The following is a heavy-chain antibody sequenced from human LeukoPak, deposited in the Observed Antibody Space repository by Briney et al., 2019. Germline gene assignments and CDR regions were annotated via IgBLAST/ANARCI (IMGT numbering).Heavy chain of an antibody. CDR1: GGSISSGGYY. D-gene: IGHD3-9*01. Sequence: PSQTLSPTCTVSGGSISSGGYYWSCIRQHPGKGLECIGYIYYSGSTYYNPSLKSRVTISVDTSKHQFSLKLSSVTAADTAVYYCARVLIGRSADYWGQGTLVTVSS. CDR2: IYYSGST. J-gene: IGHJ4*02. V-gene: IGHV4-31*03. CDR3: ARVLIGRSADY.